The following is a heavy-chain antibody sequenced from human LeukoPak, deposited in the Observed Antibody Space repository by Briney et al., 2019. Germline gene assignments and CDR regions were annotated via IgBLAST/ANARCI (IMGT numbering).Heavy chain of an antibody. V-gene: IGHV3-7*03. J-gene: IGHJ6*02. Sequence: PGGSLRPSCAASGFALSSHWMTWVRQVPGRGPEWVANVNRDGSETYYLDSVKGRFTISKDNAKNSLYLQMNSLRAEDTALYHCARNNGMGVWGQGTTVIVSS. CDR2: VNRDGSET. CDR3: ARNNGMGV. CDR1: GFALSSHW.